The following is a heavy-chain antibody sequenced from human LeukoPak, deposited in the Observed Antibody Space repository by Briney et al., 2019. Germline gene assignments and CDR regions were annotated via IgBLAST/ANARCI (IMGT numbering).Heavy chain of an antibody. CDR3: ARDPKDYYDSSGYWRAYYFDY. D-gene: IGHD3-22*01. Sequence: KPSETLSLTCAVYGGSFSGYYWSWIRQPPGKGLEWIGEINHSGGTNYNPSLKSRVTISVDTSKNQFSLKLSSVTAADTAVYYCARDPKDYYDSSGYWRAYYFDYWGQGTLVTVSS. J-gene: IGHJ4*02. CDR2: INHSGGT. CDR1: GGSFSGYY. V-gene: IGHV4-34*01.